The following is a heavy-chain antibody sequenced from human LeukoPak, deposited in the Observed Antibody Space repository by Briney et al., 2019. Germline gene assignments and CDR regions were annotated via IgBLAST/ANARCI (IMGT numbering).Heavy chain of an antibody. J-gene: IGHJ4*02. Sequence: GGSLRLSCAASGFTFGDHIMNWVRQLPGKRLEWIAYVSGSGSTVYYADSVKGRFTVSRDNGKSSLYLQMNSLRVEDTALYYCVRQFASWGQGTLVTVSS. CDR2: VSGSGSTV. CDR1: GFTFGDHI. CDR3: VRQFAS. V-gene: IGHV3-48*01.